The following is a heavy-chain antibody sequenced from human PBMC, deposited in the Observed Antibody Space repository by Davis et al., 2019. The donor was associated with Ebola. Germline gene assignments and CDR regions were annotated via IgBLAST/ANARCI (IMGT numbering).Heavy chain of an antibody. J-gene: IGHJ4*02. CDR3: ARSDFWSGYAFDY. CDR2: IYSGGST. CDR1: GFTVSSNY. V-gene: IGHV3-66*01. D-gene: IGHD3-3*01. Sequence: PGGSLRLSCAASGFTVSSNYMSWVRQAPGKGLEGVSVIYSGGSTYYADSVKGRFTISRDNSKNTLYLQMNSLRAEDTAVYYCARSDFWSGYAFDYWGQGTLVTVSS.